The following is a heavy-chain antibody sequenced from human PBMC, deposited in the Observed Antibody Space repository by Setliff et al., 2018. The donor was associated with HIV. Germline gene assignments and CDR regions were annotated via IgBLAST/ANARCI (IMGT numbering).Heavy chain of an antibody. V-gene: IGHV4-30-4*08. CDR3: ARGRVAVVKGYYYYYYGMDV. CDR1: GGSISSIDYY. D-gene: IGHD2-15*01. CDR2: IYYSGST. J-gene: IGHJ6*02. Sequence: SETLSLTCTVSGGSISSIDYYWSWIRQPPGKGLEWIGYIYYSGSTYYNPSLKSRVTISVDTSKNQFSLKLSSVTAADTAVYYCARGRVAVVKGYYYYYYGMDVWGQGTTVTVSS.